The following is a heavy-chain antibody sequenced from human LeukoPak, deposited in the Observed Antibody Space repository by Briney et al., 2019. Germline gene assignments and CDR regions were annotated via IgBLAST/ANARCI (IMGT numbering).Heavy chain of an antibody. CDR2: IIPIFGTA. CDR3: ARDGSGYYSYFDY. D-gene: IGHD3-22*01. J-gene: IGHJ4*02. Sequence: SVKVSCKASGGTFSSYATSWVRQAPGQGLEWMGGIIPIFGTANYAQKFQGRVTITADESTSTAYMELSSLRSEDTAVYYCARDGSGYYSYFDYWGQGTLVTVSS. CDR1: GGTFSSYA. V-gene: IGHV1-69*13.